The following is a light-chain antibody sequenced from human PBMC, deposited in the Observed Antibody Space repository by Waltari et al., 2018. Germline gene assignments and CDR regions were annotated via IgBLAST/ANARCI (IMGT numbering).Light chain of an antibody. V-gene: IGKV1-5*03. J-gene: IGKJ4*01. CDR2: KSS. Sequence: DIQMTQSPPTLPASVGDRVIISCRASQSISNWLSWYQQRPGEAPKLLVYKSSTLESGVPSRCSGSGSGTEFTLTISSLQPEDFATYYCQQYNSYSLLSFGGGTKVEIK. CDR1: QSISNW. CDR3: QQYNSYSLLS.